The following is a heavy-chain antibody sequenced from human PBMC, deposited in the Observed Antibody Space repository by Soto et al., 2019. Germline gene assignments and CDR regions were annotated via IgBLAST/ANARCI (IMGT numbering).Heavy chain of an antibody. D-gene: IGHD6-19*01. CDR3: AKDRSENFWVYYYAMDV. Sequence: GFLRLSCEASGFNFGAYAMSWVRQASGKGLEWVSGISGSSSGTYYTDSVKGRFTISRDNSKNTVYLQMNSLRGEDTAVYYCAKDRSENFWVYYYAMDVWGQGTAVTVSS. J-gene: IGHJ6*02. V-gene: IGHV3-23*01. CDR1: GFNFGAYA. CDR2: ISGSSSGT.